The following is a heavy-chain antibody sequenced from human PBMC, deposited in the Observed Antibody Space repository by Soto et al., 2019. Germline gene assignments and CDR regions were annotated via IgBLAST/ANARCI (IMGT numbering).Heavy chain of an antibody. V-gene: IGHV3-23*01. D-gene: IGHD1-26*01. CDR3: AKRTVGWYFDL. CDR2: ISGSGGST. Sequence: EVQLLESEGCLVQPGGSLRLSCAASGFTFSSYAMSWVRQAPGKGLEWVSVISGSGGSTYSADSVKGRFTISRDNSKNTLYLQMNSLRAEDTAVYYCAKRTVGWYFDLWGRGTLVTVSS. J-gene: IGHJ2*01. CDR1: GFTFSSYA.